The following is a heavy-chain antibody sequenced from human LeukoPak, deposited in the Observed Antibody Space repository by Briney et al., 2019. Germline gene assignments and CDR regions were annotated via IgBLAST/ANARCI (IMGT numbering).Heavy chain of an antibody. V-gene: IGHV1-18*01. CDR3: ARTFYDFWSGFSNYDSFHI. J-gene: IGHJ3*02. CDR2: NSAYNDNT. CDR1: GYTFTNYG. Sequence: ASVKVSCTASGYTFTNYGIIWVRQAPGRGLEWMGWNSAYNDNTNYAQKFQGRVTMTTDTSTNTAYMELRRLTSDDTAVYYCARTFYDFWSGFSNYDSFHIWGQGTLVTVSS. D-gene: IGHD3-3*01.